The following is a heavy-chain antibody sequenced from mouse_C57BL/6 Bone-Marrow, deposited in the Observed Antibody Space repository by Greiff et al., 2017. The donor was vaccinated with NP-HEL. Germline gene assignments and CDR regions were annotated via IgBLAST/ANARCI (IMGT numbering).Heavy chain of an antibody. D-gene: IGHD1-3*01. CDR2: INPNNGGT. CDR1: GYTFTDYN. J-gene: IGHJ1*03. V-gene: IGHV1-22*01. CDR3: ARAGSKGDWYFDV. Sequence: VQLQQSGPELVKPGASVKMSCKASGYTFTDYNMHWVKQSHGKSLEWIGYINPNNGGTSYNQKFKGTATLTVNKSSSTAYMELRSLTSEDSAVYYCARAGSKGDWYFDVWGTGTTVTVSS.